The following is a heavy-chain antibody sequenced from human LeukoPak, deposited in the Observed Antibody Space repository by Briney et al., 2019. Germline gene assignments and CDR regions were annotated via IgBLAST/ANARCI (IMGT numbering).Heavy chain of an antibody. V-gene: IGHV3-74*01. J-gene: IGHJ4*02. CDR1: GFTLNGYW. D-gene: IGHD2-15*01. CDR3: ARDLSLYCSGGSCYSLNY. Sequence: SGGSLRLSCAAPGFTLNGYWMHWVRQAPGKGLVWVSRINSDGSTTSYADSVKGRFTISRDNSKNTLYLQMNSLRAEDTAVYYCARDLSLYCSGGSCYSLNYWGQGTLVTVSS. CDR2: INSDGSTT.